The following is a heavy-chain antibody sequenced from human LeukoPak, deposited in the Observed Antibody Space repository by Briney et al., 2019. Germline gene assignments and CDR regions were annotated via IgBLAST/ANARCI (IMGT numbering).Heavy chain of an antibody. CDR1: GFTFRNYA. J-gene: IGHJ4*02. Sequence: PGGSLRLSCAASGFTFRNYAMSWVRQAPGKGLEWVSYISSSGSTIYYADSVKGRFTISRDNAKNSLYLQMNSLRAEDTAVYYCARALLRYFDTTDYWGQGTLVTVSS. CDR2: ISSSGSTI. D-gene: IGHD3-9*01. V-gene: IGHV3-48*03. CDR3: ARALLRYFDTTDY.